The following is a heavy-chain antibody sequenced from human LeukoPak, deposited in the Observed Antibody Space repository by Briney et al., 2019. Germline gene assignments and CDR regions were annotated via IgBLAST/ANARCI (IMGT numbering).Heavy chain of an antibody. CDR1: GFTFSSYW. D-gene: IGHD3-10*01. V-gene: IGHV3-7*01. J-gene: IGHJ5*02. CDR3: ARLRFGELLYSWFDP. Sequence: GGSLRLXCAASGFTFSSYWMSWVRRAPGKGLEWVANIKQDGSEKYYVDSVKGRFTISRDNAKNSLYLQMNSLRAEDTAVYYCARLRFGELLYSWFDPWGQGTLVTVSS. CDR2: IKQDGSEK.